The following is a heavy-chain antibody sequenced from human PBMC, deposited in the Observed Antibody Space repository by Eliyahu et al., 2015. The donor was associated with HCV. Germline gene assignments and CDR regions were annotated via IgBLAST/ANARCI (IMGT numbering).Heavy chain of an antibody. J-gene: IGHJ3*01. D-gene: IGHD1-1*01. CDR2: ISXNSGSI. CDR3: ARLRGNWYAFDF. Sequence: EVQVVESGGGLVQPGRXLXLSCAASGFTFDDYAMHWVRQAPGKGLEWVSGISXNSGSIGYGDSVKGRFTTSRDNARNLVYLQMSSLRAEDTALYYCARLRGNWYAFDFWGQGTMVTVSS. CDR1: GFTFDDYA. V-gene: IGHV3-9*01.